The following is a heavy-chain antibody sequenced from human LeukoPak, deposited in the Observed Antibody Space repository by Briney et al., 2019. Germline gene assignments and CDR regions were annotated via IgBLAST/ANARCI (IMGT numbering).Heavy chain of an antibody. CDR1: GYTFRDYG. CDR2: IGTYNGNT. D-gene: IGHD6-19*01. V-gene: IGHV1-18*01. CDR3: ARGRLKRVPFTKVAGALDY. J-gene: IGHJ4*02. Sequence: ASVKVSCKASGYTFRDYGMTWVRRSPGQGLEWMGWIGTYNGNTDYAQKFQGRVIMTADTSTTTAYMELRSLRSDDTAVYYCARGRLKRVPFTKVAGALDYWGQVTRVTVSS.